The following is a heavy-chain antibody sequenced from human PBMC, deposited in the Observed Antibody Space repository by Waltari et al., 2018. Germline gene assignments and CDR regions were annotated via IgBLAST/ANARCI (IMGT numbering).Heavy chain of an antibody. V-gene: IGHV4-34*01. Sequence: QVQLQQWGAGLLKPSETLSLTRAVYGGSFSGYYWSWIRQPPGKGLEWIGEINHSGSTNYNPSLKSRVTISVDTSKNQFSLKLSSVTAADTAVYYCARGFLSPTYYDFWSGYFGIDPWGQGTLVTVSS. J-gene: IGHJ5*02. CDR2: INHSGST. CDR1: GGSFSGYY. D-gene: IGHD3-3*01. CDR3: ARGFLSPTYYDFWSGYFGIDP.